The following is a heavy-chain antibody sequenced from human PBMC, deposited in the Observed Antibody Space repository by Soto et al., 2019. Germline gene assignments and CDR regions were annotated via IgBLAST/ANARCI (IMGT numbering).Heavy chain of an antibody. V-gene: IGHV4-39*02. Sequence: SETLSLTCTVSGGSISSSSYYWGWIRQPPGKGLEWIGSIYYSGSTYYNPSLKSRVTISVDTSKNHFSLKLSSVTAADTAVYYCATMGTPVTGLYYFDYWGQGTLVTVSS. CDR2: IYYSGST. CDR3: ATMGTPVTGLYYFDY. J-gene: IGHJ4*02. CDR1: GGSISSSSYY. D-gene: IGHD4-17*01.